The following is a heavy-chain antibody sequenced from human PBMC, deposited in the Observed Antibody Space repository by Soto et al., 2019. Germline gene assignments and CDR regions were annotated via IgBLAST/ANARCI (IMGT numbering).Heavy chain of an antibody. CDR1: GFTFSDYY. D-gene: IGHD3-9*01. Sequence: QVQLVESGGGLVKPGGSLRLSCAASGFTFSDYYMSWIRQAPGKGLEWVSYISSSGSTIYYADSVKGRFTISRDNAKNSVYLQINSLRAEDTAVYYCARARRFQYCDILTGNSYYYYYYGMDVWGQGTTVTVSS. J-gene: IGHJ6*02. V-gene: IGHV3-11*01. CDR3: ARARRFQYCDILTGNSYYYYYYGMDV. CDR2: ISSSGSTI.